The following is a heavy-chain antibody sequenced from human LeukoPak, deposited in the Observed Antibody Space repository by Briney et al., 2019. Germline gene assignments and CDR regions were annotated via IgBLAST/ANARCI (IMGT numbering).Heavy chain of an antibody. Sequence: ASVKVSCKASGYTFTGYYMHWVRQAPGQGLEWMGWINPNSGGTNYAQKFQGRVTMTRGTSISTAYMELSRLRSDDTAVYYCARDSYYDSSGYYSSEYFQHWGQGTLVTVSS. CDR1: GYTFTGYY. CDR3: ARDSYYDSSGYYSSEYFQH. D-gene: IGHD3-22*01. V-gene: IGHV1-2*02. J-gene: IGHJ1*01. CDR2: INPNSGGT.